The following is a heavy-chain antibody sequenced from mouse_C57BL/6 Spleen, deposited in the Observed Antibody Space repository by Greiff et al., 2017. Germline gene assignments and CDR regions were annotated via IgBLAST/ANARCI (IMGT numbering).Heavy chain of an antibody. CDR2: ISSGSSTI. Sequence: EVKLMESGGGLVKPGGSLKLSCAASGFTFSDYGMHWVRQAPEKGLEWVAYISSGSSTIYYADTVKGRFTISRDNAKNTLFLQMTSLRSEDTAMYYCARSHGSTPYYFDYWGQGTTLTVSS. J-gene: IGHJ2*01. V-gene: IGHV5-17*01. CDR1: GFTFSDYG. CDR3: ARSHGSTPYYFDY. D-gene: IGHD1-1*01.